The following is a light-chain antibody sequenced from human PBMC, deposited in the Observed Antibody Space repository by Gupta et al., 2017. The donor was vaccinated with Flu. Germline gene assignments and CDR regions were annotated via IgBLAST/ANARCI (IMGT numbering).Light chain of an antibody. CDR2: AAS. Sequence: DIQMTQSPSSLSASVGDRVTITCRASQGISNYLAWIQQKPGKAPKSLIYAASAVQSGVPSKFSASGSGTEFTLTISSLQPEDSATYYCHHYSSPPWTFGQGTKVEIK. J-gene: IGKJ1*01. CDR1: QGISNY. V-gene: IGKV1-16*02. CDR3: HHYSSPPWT.